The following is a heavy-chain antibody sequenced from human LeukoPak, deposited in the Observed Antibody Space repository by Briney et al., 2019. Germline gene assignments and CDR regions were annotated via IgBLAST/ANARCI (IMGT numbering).Heavy chain of an antibody. CDR2: IKSKTDGGTT. Sequence: PGGSPRLSCAASGFTFSNAWMSWVRQAPGKGLEWVGRIKSKTDGGTTDYAAPVKGRFTISRDDSKNTLYLQMNSLKTEDTAVYYCTTDYYGSVLFDYWGQGTLVTVSS. J-gene: IGHJ4*02. V-gene: IGHV3-15*01. CDR1: GFTFSNAW. D-gene: IGHD3-10*01. CDR3: TTDYYGSVLFDY.